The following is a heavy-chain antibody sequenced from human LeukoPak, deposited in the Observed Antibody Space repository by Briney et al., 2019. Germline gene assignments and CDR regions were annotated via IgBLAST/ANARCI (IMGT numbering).Heavy chain of an antibody. CDR3: ARDSKYQLLYYYYYYMDV. Sequence: GRSLRLSCAAYGFTFSSYAMHWVRQAPGKGLEWVAVISYDGSNKYYADSAKGRFTISRDNSKNTLYLQMNSLRAEDTAVYYCARDSKYQLLYYYYYYMDVWGKGTTVTVSS. D-gene: IGHD2-2*01. V-gene: IGHV3-30-3*01. CDR2: ISYDGSNK. CDR1: GFTFSSYA. J-gene: IGHJ6*03.